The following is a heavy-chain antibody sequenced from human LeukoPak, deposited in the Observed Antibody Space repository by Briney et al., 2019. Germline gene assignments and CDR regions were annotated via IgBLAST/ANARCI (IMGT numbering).Heavy chain of an antibody. CDR1: GFTFSSYG. CDR3: AREYYYDSSEVDAFDI. CDR2: IWYDGSNK. D-gene: IGHD3-22*01. J-gene: IGHJ3*02. V-gene: IGHV3-33*01. Sequence: GRSLRLSCAASGFTFSSYGMHWVRQAPGKGLEWVAVIWYDGSNKYYADSVKGRFTISRDNSKNTLYLQMNSLRAEDTAVYYCAREYYYDSSEVDAFDIWGQGTMVTVSS.